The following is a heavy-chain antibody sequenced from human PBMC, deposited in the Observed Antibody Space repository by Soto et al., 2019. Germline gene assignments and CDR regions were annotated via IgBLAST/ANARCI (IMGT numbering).Heavy chain of an antibody. V-gene: IGHV3-11*06. CDR3: ARDQDCSGGSCYSGHWFDP. Sequence: GFLRLSCAASGFTFSDYYMSWIRQAPGKGLEWVSYISSSSSYTNYADSVKGRFTISRDNAKNSLYLQMNSLRAEDTAVYYCARDQDCSGGSCYSGHWFDPWGQGTLITVSS. CDR2: ISSSSSYT. D-gene: IGHD2-15*01. CDR1: GFTFSDYY. J-gene: IGHJ5*02.